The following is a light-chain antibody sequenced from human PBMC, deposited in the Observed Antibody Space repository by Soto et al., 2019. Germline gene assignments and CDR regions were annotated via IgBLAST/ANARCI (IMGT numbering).Light chain of an antibody. J-gene: IGKJ2*01. CDR1: QSISSW. CDR2: RAS. CDR3: QQYDSSVYT. Sequence: DIQMTQSPSTLSASVGDRVTITCRASQSISSWLAWYQQKPGKAPELLIYRASRLGNGVPSRFSGSGSGTEFTLTISSLQPDDFATYYCQQYDSSVYTFGQGTKLEIK. V-gene: IGKV1-5*03.